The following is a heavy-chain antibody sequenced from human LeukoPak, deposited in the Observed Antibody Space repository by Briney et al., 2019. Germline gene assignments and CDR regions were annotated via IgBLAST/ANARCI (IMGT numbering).Heavy chain of an antibody. CDR1: GYSISSGYY. CDR3: ARLVTHS. CDR2: IYHSGST. V-gene: IGHV4-38-2*01. D-gene: IGHD3-10*01. Sequence: SETLSLTCAVSGYSISSGYYWGWIRQPPGKGLEWIGSIYHSGSTYYNPSLKSRVTISVDTSKNQFSLKLSSVTAADTAVYYCARLVTHSWGQGTLVTVSS. J-gene: IGHJ4*02.